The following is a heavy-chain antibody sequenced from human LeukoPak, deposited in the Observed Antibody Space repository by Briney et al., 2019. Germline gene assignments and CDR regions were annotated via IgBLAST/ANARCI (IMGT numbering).Heavy chain of an antibody. Sequence: ASVKVSCKASGYTFTSSGISWVRQAPGQGLEWMGWISAYNGNTNYAQKLQGRVPMTTDTSTSTAYMELRGLRSDDTAVYYCARDSHHTYYDFWSGYYYWGQGTLVTVSS. D-gene: IGHD3-3*01. CDR1: GYTFTSSG. CDR3: ARDSHHTYYDFWSGYYY. V-gene: IGHV1-18*01. CDR2: ISAYNGNT. J-gene: IGHJ4*02.